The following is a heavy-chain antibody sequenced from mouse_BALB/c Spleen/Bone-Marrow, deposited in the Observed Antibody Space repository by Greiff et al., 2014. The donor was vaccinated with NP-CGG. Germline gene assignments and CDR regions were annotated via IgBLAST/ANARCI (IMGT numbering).Heavy chain of an antibody. CDR2: IYPGDGDT. J-gene: IGHJ2*01. CDR1: GYAFSSYW. Sequence: QVQLKESGAELVRPGSSVKISCKASGYAFSSYWMNWVKQRPGQGLEWIGQIYPGDGDTNYNGKFKGKATLTADKSSSTAYMQLRSLTSEDSAVYFCARVRNWADYWGQGTTLTVSS. V-gene: IGHV1-80*01. D-gene: IGHD4-1*01. CDR3: ARVRNWADY.